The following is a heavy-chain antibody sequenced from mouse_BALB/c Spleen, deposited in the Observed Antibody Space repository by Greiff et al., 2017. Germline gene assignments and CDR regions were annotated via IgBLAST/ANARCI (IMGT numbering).Heavy chain of an antibody. CDR2: ISSGGST. J-gene: IGHJ2*01. V-gene: IGHV5-6-5*01. CDR3: ARGGGYYGSSSLFDY. Sequence: EVQLVESGGGLVKPGGSLKLSCAASGFTFSSYAMSWVRQTPEKRLEWVASISSGGSTYYPDSVKGRFTISRDNARNILYLQMSSLRSEDTAMYYCARGGGYYGSSSLFDYWGQGTTLTVSS. CDR1: GFTFSSYA. D-gene: IGHD1-1*01.